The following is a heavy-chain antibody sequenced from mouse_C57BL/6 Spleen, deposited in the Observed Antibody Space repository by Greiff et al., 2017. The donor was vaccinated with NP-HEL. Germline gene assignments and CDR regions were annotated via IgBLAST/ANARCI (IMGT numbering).Heavy chain of an antibody. CDR2: INPNNGGT. CDR3: ARRGRGFDY. J-gene: IGHJ2*01. V-gene: IGHV1-26*01. Sequence: VQLQQSGPELVKPGASVKISCKASGYTFTDYYMNWVKQSHGKSLEWIGDINPNNGGTSYNQKFKGKATLTVDKSSSTAYMELRSLTSEDSAVYYCARRGRGFDYWGQGTTLTVSS. CDR1: GYTFTDYY.